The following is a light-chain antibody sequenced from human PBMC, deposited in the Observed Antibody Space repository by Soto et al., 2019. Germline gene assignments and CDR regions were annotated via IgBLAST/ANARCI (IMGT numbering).Light chain of an antibody. J-gene: IGLJ3*02. V-gene: IGLV2-14*03. CDR2: DVN. Sequence: QSALTQPASVSGSPGQSITISCTGTSSDIGAYNFVSWYQQHPGKAPKLMLYDVNIRPSGVSSRFSDSKSGNTASLTISGLQAEGEADYYCTSWTTSTTMMFGGGTKLTVL. CDR1: SSDIGAYNF. CDR3: TSWTTSTTMM.